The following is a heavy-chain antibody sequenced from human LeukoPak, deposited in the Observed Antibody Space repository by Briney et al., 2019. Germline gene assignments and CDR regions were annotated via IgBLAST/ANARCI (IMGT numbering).Heavy chain of an antibody. V-gene: IGHV4-59*01. J-gene: IGHJ5*02. CDR3: ARAPLWFGIPFDP. D-gene: IGHD3-10*01. CDR1: GASISSLY. Sequence: NPSETLSLTCTVSGASISSLYWSWIRQPPGKGLEWIGYIYSGGSTDYNPSLKSRVTISADTSKNQFSLKLLSVTAADTAVYYCARAPLWFGIPFDPWGQGTLVTVSS. CDR2: IYSGGST.